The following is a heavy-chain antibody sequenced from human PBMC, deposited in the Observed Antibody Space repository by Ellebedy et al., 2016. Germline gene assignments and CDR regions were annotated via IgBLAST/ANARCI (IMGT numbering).Heavy chain of an antibody. CDR1: GYTFTSYG. V-gene: IGHV1-18*04. CDR3: ARAWDTYCSGGSCYSGFDP. D-gene: IGHD2-15*01. Sequence: ASVKVSCKASGYTFTSYGISWVRQATGQGLEWMGWISAYNGNTNYAQKLQGRVTMTTDTSTSTAYMELRSLRSDDTAVYYCARAWDTYCSGGSCYSGFDPWGQGTLVTVSS. CDR2: ISAYNGNT. J-gene: IGHJ5*02.